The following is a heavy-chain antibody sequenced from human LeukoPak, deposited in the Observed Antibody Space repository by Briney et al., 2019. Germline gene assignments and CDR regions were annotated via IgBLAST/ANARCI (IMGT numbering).Heavy chain of an antibody. Sequence: SETLSLTCTVPGVAISSYYWSWIRQPPGKGLEWIGYVSYTGDASQNPSLRGRVTMSVDTSNNQVSLELSSVTAADTAVYYCAGGWNYGDYWGQGTLVTVSS. D-gene: IGHD3-3*01. CDR1: GVAISSYY. V-gene: IGHV4-59*01. CDR2: VSYTGDA. CDR3: AGGWNYGDY. J-gene: IGHJ4*02.